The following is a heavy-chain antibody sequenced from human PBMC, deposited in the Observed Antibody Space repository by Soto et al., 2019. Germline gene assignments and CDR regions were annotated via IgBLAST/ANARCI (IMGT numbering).Heavy chain of an antibody. CDR3: ARGQWELVF. CDR1: TGSLNGFY. V-gene: IGHV4-59*01. Sequence: SETRSPTWSVSTGSLNGFYWSWIRPFPGKGLEWIGFVFYGGRTNYNPSLKSRVTMSIDTSKNQFSLRLKSMTAQDAGLYYCARGQWELVFWGQGIRVTVAS. J-gene: IGHJ4*02. CDR2: VFYGGRT. D-gene: IGHD1-26*01.